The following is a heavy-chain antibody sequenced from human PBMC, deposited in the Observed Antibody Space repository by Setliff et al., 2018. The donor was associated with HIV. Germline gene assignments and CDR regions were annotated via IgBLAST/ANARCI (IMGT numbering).Heavy chain of an antibody. Sequence: RASVKVSCKASGYTFTSYDINWVRQATGHGLEWMGWINPYSGNTGYAQKFQGRATMTRETSTSTAYLELSNLRAEDTAVYYCVRGIYDSSGFWYPHGDSWGQGTLVTVSS. J-gene: IGHJ5*01. D-gene: IGHD3-22*01. CDR2: INPYSGNT. CDR3: VRGIYDSSGFWYPHGDS. V-gene: IGHV1-8*01. CDR1: GYTFTSYD.